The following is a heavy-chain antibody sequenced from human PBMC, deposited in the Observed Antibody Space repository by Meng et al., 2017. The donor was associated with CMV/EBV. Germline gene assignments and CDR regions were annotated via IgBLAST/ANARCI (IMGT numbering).Heavy chain of an antibody. CDR1: GGSISSGSYY. CDR3: ASVQGLGAS. V-gene: IGHV4-61*02. J-gene: IGHJ4*02. Sequence: QVQLQESGPGLVKPSQTLSLTCTVSGGSISSGSYYWSWIRQPAGKGLEWIGRIYTSGSTNYNPSLKSRVTISVDTSKNQFSLKLSSVTAADTAVYYCASVQGLGASWGQGTLVTVSS. CDR2: IYTSGST. D-gene: IGHD3-10*01.